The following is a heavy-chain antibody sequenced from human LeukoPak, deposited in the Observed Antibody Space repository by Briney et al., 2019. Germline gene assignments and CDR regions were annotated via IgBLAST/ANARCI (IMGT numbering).Heavy chain of an antibody. Sequence: GGSLRLSCAASGFTFSSYAMHWVRQAPGKGLEWVAVISYDGSNKYYADSVKGRFTISRDNSKNTLYLQMNSLRAEDTALYYCAKDKAVAGINYFDYWGQGTLVTVSS. CDR1: GFTFSSYA. V-gene: IGHV3-30-3*01. CDR3: AKDKAVAGINYFDY. J-gene: IGHJ4*02. D-gene: IGHD6-19*01. CDR2: ISYDGSNK.